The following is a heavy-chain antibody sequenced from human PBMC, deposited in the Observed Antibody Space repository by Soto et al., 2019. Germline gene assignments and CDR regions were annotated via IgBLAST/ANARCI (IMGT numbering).Heavy chain of an antibody. CDR1: GFSLSTSGVG. CDR3: AHHSSSWNLYYYYGMDV. CDR2: IYWDDDK. V-gene: IGHV2-5*02. D-gene: IGHD6-13*01. Sequence: QITLKESGPTLVKPTQTLTLTCTFSGFSLSTSGVGVGWIRQPPGKALEWLALIYWDDDKRYSPSLKSRLTITKDTSKNQVVLTMTNMDPVDTATYYCAHHSSSWNLYYYYGMDVWGQGTTVTVSS. J-gene: IGHJ6*02.